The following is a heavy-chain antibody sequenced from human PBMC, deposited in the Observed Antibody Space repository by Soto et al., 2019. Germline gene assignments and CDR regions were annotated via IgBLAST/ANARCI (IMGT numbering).Heavy chain of an antibody. Sequence: DVQLVESGGDLVQPGGSLRLSCAASGFTFSNFWMHWVRQAPGKGLVWVSRISKDGSSTVYADSVKGRFTVSRDNARNTVFLQVSSLIAEDTAVYYCTTVTTPSDYWGQGTLVTVSS. CDR3: TTVTTPSDY. CDR2: ISKDGSST. J-gene: IGHJ4*02. D-gene: IGHD1-1*01. V-gene: IGHV3-74*01. CDR1: GFTFSNFW.